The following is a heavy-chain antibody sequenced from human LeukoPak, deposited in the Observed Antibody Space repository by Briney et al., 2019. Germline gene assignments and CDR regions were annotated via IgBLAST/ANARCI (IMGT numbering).Heavy chain of an antibody. CDR2: INHSGST. Sequence: SETLSLTCAVYGGSFSGYYWSWIRQPPGKGLEWIGEINHSGSTNYNPSLKSRVTISVDTSKNQFSPKLSSVTAADTAVYYCARHLSGVTGYTYGRGIDYWGQGTLVTVSS. J-gene: IGHJ4*02. CDR1: GGSFSGYY. CDR3: ARHLSGVTGYTYGRGIDY. D-gene: IGHD5-18*01. V-gene: IGHV4-34*01.